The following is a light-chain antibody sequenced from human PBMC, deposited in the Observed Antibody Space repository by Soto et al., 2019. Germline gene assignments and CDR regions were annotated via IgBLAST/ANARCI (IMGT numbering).Light chain of an antibody. CDR1: SSDVGGYNY. J-gene: IGLJ2*01. V-gene: IGLV2-14*01. CDR2: EVT. CDR3: CSYTSSNTLV. Sequence: QSALTQPASVSGSPGQSISISCTGTSSDVGGYNYVSWYQQHPGRAPKLMIYEVTNRPSGVSNRFSGSKSGNTASLTISGLQTEDEADYYCCSYTSSNTLVFAGGTKVTVL.